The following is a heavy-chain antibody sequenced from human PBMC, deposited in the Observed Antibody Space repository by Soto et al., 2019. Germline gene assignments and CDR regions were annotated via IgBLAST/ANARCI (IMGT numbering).Heavy chain of an antibody. Sequence: ASVKVSCKASGYSFTSLDINWVRQTAGQGLEWMGWMEPSTGRTGYAQKFQGRVTMTRDTSINTAYMELTTLTSDDTAFYYCARGLRSVLDYWGQGTLVTVSS. CDR1: GYSFTSLD. CDR2: MEPSTGRT. D-gene: IGHD6-6*01. J-gene: IGHJ4*02. V-gene: IGHV1-8*01. CDR3: ARGLRSVLDY.